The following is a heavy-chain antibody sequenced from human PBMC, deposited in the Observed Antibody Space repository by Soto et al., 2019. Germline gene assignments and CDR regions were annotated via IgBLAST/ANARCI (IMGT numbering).Heavy chain of an antibody. Sequence: SQALSLTCAISWDSVSSNSAAWNWIRQTPSRGLEWLGRTYYRSKWYNDYAVSVKSRITINPDTSRNQFSLQLNSVTPEDTAVYYCARDPDSSGRSIFDYWGQGTLVTVSS. V-gene: IGHV6-1*01. CDR2: TYYRSKWYN. D-gene: IGHD6-19*01. J-gene: IGHJ4*02. CDR1: WDSVSSNSAA. CDR3: ARDPDSSGRSIFDY.